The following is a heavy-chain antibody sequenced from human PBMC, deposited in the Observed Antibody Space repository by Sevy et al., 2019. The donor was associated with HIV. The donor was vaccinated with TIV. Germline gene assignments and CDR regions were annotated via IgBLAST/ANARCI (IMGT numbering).Heavy chain of an antibody. D-gene: IGHD6-13*01. Sequence: GGSLRLSCAASGFTFDANGMGWVRQAPGKGLEWVSGINWNGGSTGYADSGKGRFTISRDNAKNSLYLQMNNLRAEDTALYHCATSYSSNLHRFDYWGQGTLVTVSS. J-gene: IGHJ4*02. CDR3: ATSYSSNLHRFDY. CDR1: GFTFDANG. CDR2: INWNGGST. V-gene: IGHV3-20*01.